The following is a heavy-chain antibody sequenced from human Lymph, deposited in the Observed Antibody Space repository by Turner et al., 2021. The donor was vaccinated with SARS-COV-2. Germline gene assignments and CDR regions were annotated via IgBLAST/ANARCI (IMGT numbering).Heavy chain of an antibody. V-gene: IGHV1-8*01. J-gene: IGHJ6*02. CDR3: TRGRYSGGGMDV. CDR2: RDPNSSNT. CDR1: GYTLTRHD. D-gene: IGHD1-26*01. Sequence: VQLVQSGAEVKKPGAAVKVPWKAPGYTLTRHDINWVRPATGQGLEGMGRRDPNSSNTDYAQKYQGRVTITENTTKTTAYMVLSSRGSEATAVYYWTRGRYSGGGMDVWGQGTTVTVSS.